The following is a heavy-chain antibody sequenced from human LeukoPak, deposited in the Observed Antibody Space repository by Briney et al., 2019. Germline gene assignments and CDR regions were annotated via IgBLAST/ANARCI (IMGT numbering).Heavy chain of an antibody. J-gene: IGHJ4*02. V-gene: IGHV4-34*01. Sequence: SETLSLTCAVYGGSLSGYYWSWIRQPPGKGLEWIGEINHSGSTNYNPSLKSRVTISVDTSKNQYYRKLSSVTAAETAVYYCARRSYYYGSGSTNYLDYWGQGALVTVSS. CDR3: ARRSYYYGSGSTNYLDY. D-gene: IGHD3-10*01. CDR1: GGSLSGYY. CDR2: INHSGST.